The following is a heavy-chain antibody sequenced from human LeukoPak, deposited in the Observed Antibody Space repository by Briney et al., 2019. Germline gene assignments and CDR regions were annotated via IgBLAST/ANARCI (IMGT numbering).Heavy chain of an antibody. CDR3: AKGSIGHYYYMDV. V-gene: IGHV3-23*01. Sequence: SGGSLRLSCAASGFTFSSYGMNWVRQAPGKGLEWGSGISGSGGNTYYADSVKGRFTISRDNSKNTLYLQMNSLRAEDTAVYYCAKGSIGHYYYMDVWGKGTTVTISS. J-gene: IGHJ6*03. CDR1: GFTFSSYG. D-gene: IGHD2-2*01. CDR2: ISGSGGNT.